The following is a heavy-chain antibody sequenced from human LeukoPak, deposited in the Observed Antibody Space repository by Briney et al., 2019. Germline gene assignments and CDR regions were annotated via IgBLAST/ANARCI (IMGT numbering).Heavy chain of an antibody. CDR1: GFSFSSYG. V-gene: IGHV3-30*02. D-gene: IGHD2-8*01. CDR3: AKDRCSNGIGCYYYYMDV. J-gene: IGHJ6*03. CDR2: IQYDGSNE. Sequence: GGSLRLSCAASGFSFSSYGMHWVRQAPGKGLEWVAYIQYDGSNEQYADSVKGRFSISRDSSKNILNLQMNSLRAEDTAVYYCAKDRCSNGIGCYYYYMDVWGKGTTVTVSS.